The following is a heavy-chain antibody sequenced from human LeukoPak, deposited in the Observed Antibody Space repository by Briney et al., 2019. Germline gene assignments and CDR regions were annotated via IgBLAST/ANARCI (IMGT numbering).Heavy chain of an antibody. CDR2: IIPIFGIA. V-gene: IGHV1-69*04. D-gene: IGHD2-15*01. J-gene: IGHJ4*02. CDR3: ARDQVVVVAAPGYYFDY. CDR1: GGTFSSYA. Sequence: GSSVKVSCKASGGTFSSYAISWARQAPGQGLEWMGRIIPIFGIANYAQKFQGRVTITADKSTSTAYMELSSLRSEDTAVYYCARDQVVVVAAPGYYFDYWGQGTLVTVSS.